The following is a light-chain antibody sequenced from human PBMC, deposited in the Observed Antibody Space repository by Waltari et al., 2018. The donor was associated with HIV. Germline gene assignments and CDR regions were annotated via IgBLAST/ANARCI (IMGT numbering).Light chain of an antibody. V-gene: IGKV3-20*01. CDR2: GAS. CDR1: QSVGSAF. Sequence: IVLTQSPGTLSLSPGARATLSCRASQSVGSAFLAWYQQKPGQAPRLLIYGASNRPTGVPDRFTGSGSGTDFTLTINKLEPEDFAVYYCQHYARSPYTFGQGTKVEIK. J-gene: IGKJ2*01. CDR3: QHYARSPYT.